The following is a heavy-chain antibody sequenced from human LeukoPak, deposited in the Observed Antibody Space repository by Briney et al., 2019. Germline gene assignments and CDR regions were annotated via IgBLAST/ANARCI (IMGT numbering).Heavy chain of an antibody. CDR3: ARETNGGTYDY. V-gene: IGHV4-39*07. Sequence: PSETLSLTCTVSGGSISSSSYYWGWIRQPPGKGLEWIGSIYYSGSTYYNPSLKSRVTISVDTSKNQFSLKLSSVTAADTAVYYCARETNGGTYDYWGQGTLVTVSS. CDR2: IYYSGST. D-gene: IGHD2-8*01. CDR1: GGSISSSSYY. J-gene: IGHJ4*02.